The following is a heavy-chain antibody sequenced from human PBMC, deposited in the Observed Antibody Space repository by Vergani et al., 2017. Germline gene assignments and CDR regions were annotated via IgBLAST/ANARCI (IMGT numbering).Heavy chain of an antibody. CDR3: AKGSGFASPFNS. Sequence: QVQLVQSGAEVQKPESSVKVSCRASGGTFDTHAFSWVRQAPGQRLEWMGAITPIFGTTNYAPKFQGRVSITADESTNVVYMELNRLKSEDTALYFCAKGSGFASPFNSWGQGSPVIVSS. D-gene: IGHD5-12*01. J-gene: IGHJ4*02. V-gene: IGHV1-69*01. CDR2: ITPIFGTT. CDR1: GGTFDTHA.